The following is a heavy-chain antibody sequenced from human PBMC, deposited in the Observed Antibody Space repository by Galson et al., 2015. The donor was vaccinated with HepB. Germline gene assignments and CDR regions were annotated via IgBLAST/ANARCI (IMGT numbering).Heavy chain of an antibody. Sequence: ETLSLTCTVSGASINYYYCSWIRQPPGKGLEWIGYVHYSGGTQYNPAFESRVTMSVDTSKNQFSLRLSSVTAADTAVYYCARDLGWFDPWGQGTLVTVSP. D-gene: IGHD7-27*01. V-gene: IGHV4-59*01. CDR2: VHYSGGT. J-gene: IGHJ5*02. CDR1: GASINYYY. CDR3: ARDLGWFDP.